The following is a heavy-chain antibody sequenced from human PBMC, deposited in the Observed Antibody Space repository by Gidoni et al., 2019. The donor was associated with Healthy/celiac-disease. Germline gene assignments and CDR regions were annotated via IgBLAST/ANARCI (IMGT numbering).Heavy chain of an antibody. CDR2: INSDGSST. CDR3: ARGPPRHYGSGSDWFDP. D-gene: IGHD3-10*01. J-gene: IGHJ5*02. Sequence: EVQLVESGGGLVQPGGSLRLSCAASGFTFSSYWMHWVRQAPGKGLVWVSRINSDGSSTSYADSVKGRFTISRDNAKNTLYLQMNSLRAEDTAVYYCARGPPRHYGSGSDWFDPWGQGTLVTVSS. CDR1: GFTFSSYW. V-gene: IGHV3-74*01.